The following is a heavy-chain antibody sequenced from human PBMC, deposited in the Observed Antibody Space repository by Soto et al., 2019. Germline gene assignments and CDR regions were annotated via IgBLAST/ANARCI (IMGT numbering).Heavy chain of an antibody. CDR3: ARGGHDFWSGPFDY. CDR1: GCSISTYY. D-gene: IGHD3-3*01. CDR2: IDSSGST. V-gene: IGHV4-4*07. Sequence: QGQLQESGPGLVKPSETLSLTCSVSGCSISTYYCNWIRQPAGKGLEWIGRIDSSGSTNYSPSLKSRATMSVDTSKNQFSLKLTSVTAADTAVYYCARGGHDFWSGPFDYWGQGTLATVSS. J-gene: IGHJ4*02.